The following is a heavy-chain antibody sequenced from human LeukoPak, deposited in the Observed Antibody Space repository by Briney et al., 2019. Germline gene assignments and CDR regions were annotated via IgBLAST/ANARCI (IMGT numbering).Heavy chain of an antibody. CDR1: GFTFSSYD. J-gene: IGHJ3*02. CDR2: IGTAGDT. Sequence: TGGSLRLSCAASGFTFSSYDMHWVRQATGKGLDWVSAIGTAGDTYYPGSVKGRFTISRENAKNSLYLQMNSLRAGDTAVYYCARGYCTSTSCQGIYSKSYPDAFDIWGQGTMVTVSS. CDR3: ARGYCTSTSCQGIYSKSYPDAFDI. D-gene: IGHD2-2*01. V-gene: IGHV3-13*01.